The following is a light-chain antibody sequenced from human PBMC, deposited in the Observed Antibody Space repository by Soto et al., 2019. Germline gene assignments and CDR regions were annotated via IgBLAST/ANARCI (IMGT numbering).Light chain of an antibody. J-gene: IGKJ4*01. CDR2: GAS. CDR1: QGINNF. V-gene: IGKV1-16*02. CDR3: QQYHSYPVT. Sequence: DLQMTQSPSSLSASVGDTVTITCRASQGINNFLAWFQQKPGKAPTSLIYGASSLQSRVPSKFSGSGSDTGFTLTISSLQPEDSATYFCQQYHSYPVTFGRGTKVEIK.